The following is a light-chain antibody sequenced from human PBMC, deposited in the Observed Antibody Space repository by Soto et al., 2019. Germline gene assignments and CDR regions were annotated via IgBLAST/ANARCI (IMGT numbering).Light chain of an antibody. Sequence: DIVMTQSPDSLAVSLGERATINCKSSQSVLYSSNNKNYLAWYQQKPGQPPKLLIYWASTRESGVPDRFSGSGSGTDFTLTISSLQAEDVAVYYCQQYYSTPQGLTVGGGTKVDIK. J-gene: IGKJ4*01. CDR2: WAS. CDR1: QSVLYSSNNKNY. CDR3: QQYYSTPQGLT. V-gene: IGKV4-1*01.